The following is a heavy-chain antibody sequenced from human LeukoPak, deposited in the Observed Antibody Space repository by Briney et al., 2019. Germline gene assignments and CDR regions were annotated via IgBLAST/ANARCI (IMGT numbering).Heavy chain of an antibody. V-gene: IGHV4-30-4*01. Sequence: PSETLSLTCTVSGGSISSGDYYWSWIRQPPGKGLEWIGYIYYSGSTYYNPSLKSRVTISVDTSKNQFSLKLSSVTAADTAVYYCAGGKLAAAGTRYLAFDPWGQRTLVTVSS. D-gene: IGHD6-13*01. J-gene: IGHJ5*02. CDR2: IYYSGST. CDR3: AGGKLAAAGTRYLAFDP. CDR1: GGSISSGDYY.